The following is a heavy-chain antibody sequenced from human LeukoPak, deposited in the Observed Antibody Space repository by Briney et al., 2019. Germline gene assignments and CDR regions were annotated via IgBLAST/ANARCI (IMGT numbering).Heavy chain of an antibody. Sequence: GRSLRLSCAASGFTVSSNYMSWVRQAPGKGLEWVSVIYSGGSIYYADSVKGRFTISRDNSKNTLYLQMNSLRAEDTAVYYCARHPERGYGYTSYRGQGTLVTVSS. CDR2: IYSGGSI. CDR3: ARHPERGYGYTSY. D-gene: IGHD5-18*01. CDR1: GFTVSSNY. V-gene: IGHV3-66*04. J-gene: IGHJ4*02.